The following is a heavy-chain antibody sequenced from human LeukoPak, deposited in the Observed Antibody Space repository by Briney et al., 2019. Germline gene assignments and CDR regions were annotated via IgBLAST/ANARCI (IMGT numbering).Heavy chain of an antibody. CDR2: IYSGGST. D-gene: IGHD6-13*01. J-gene: IGHJ6*02. CDR3: ARVLYSSSWYATGYYYYYGMDV. Sequence: SGGSLRLSCAASGFTFSSYWMSWVRQAPGKGLEWVSVIYSGGSTYYADSVKGRFTISRDNSKNTLYLQMNSLRAEDTAVYYCARVLYSSSWYATGYYYYYGMDVWGQGTTVTVSS. V-gene: IGHV3-53*01. CDR1: GFTFSSYW.